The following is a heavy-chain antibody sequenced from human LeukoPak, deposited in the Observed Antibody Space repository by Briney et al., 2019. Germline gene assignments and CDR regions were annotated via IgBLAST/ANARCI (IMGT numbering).Heavy chain of an antibody. D-gene: IGHD3-16*02. CDR1: GSRFTSYW. J-gene: IGHJ4*02. CDR3: ARQSELTYYDYVWGSYRYHYYFDY. CDR2: IYPGDFDT. V-gene: IGHV5-51*01. Sequence: GAPRKISGKGSGSRFTSYWIGGVRQMPGKGLEGMGIIYPGDFDTRYSPSFQGQVTISADKSISTAYLQWSSLKASDTAMYYCARQSELTYYDYVWGSYRYHYYFDYWGQGTLVTVSS.